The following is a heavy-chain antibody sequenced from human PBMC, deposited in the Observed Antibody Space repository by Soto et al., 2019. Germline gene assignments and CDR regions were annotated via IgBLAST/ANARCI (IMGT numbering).Heavy chain of an antibody. CDR2: ISSSGSTI. V-gene: IGHV3-11*01. D-gene: IGHD2-2*01. CDR1: GFTFSDYY. CDR3: ARFFLVPAAAYWYFDL. J-gene: IGHJ2*01. Sequence: QVQLVEAGGGLVKPGGSLRLSCAASGFTFSDYYMSWIRQAPGKGLEWVSYISSSGSTIYYADSVKGRVTISRDNAKNSLYLQMNSLRAEDTAVYYCARFFLVPAAAYWYFDLWGRGTLVTVSS.